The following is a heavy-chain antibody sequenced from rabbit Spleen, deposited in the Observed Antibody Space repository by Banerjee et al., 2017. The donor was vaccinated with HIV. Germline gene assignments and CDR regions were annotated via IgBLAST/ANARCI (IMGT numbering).Heavy chain of an antibody. CDR2: SYAGSSGST. CDR3: ARDTGSSFSSYGMDL. D-gene: IGHD8-1*01. V-gene: IGHV1S40*01. J-gene: IGHJ6*01. CDR1: GFSFNSGYD. Sequence: QSLEESGGGLVKPGASLTLSCKASGFSFNSGYDMCWVRQAPGKGLEWIACSYAGSSGSTYSAIWAKGRFTISKPSSTTVTLQMTSLTVADTATYFCARDTGSSFSSYGMDLWGPGTLVTVS.